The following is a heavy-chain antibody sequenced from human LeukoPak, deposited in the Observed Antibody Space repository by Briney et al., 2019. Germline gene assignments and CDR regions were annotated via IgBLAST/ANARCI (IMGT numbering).Heavy chain of an antibody. V-gene: IGHV3-64*01. CDR3: ARDGLGSSGRLSY. CDR2: ISSNGGST. J-gene: IGHJ4*02. D-gene: IGHD6-19*01. Sequence: GGSLRLSCAASGFTFSSYAMHWVRQAPGKGLEYVSAISSNGGSTYYANSVKGRFTISRDNSKNTLYLQMGSLRAEDMAVYYCARDGLGSSGRLSYWGQGTLVTVSS. CDR1: GFTFSSYA.